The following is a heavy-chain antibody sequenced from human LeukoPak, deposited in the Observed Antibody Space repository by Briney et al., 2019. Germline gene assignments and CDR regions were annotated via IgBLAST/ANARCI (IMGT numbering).Heavy chain of an antibody. CDR3: ARETVLHVDTAMVNDYYHYMDV. Sequence: PSQTLSLTCTVSGGSISSGGYYWSWIRQHPGKGLEWIGYIYYSGSTYYNPSLKSRVTISVDTSKNQFSLKLSSVTAADTAVYYCARETVLHVDTAMVNDYYHYMDVWGKGTTVTVSS. D-gene: IGHD5-18*01. J-gene: IGHJ6*03. CDR1: GGSISSGGYY. CDR2: IYYSGST. V-gene: IGHV4-31*03.